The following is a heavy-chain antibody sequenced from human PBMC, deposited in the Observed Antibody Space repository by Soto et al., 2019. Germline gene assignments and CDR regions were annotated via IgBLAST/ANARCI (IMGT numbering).Heavy chain of an antibody. D-gene: IGHD2-15*01. CDR2: INSDGSST. J-gene: IGHJ5*02. Sequence: EVQLVESGGGLVQPGGSLRLSCAASGFTFSSYWMHWVRQAPGKGLVWVSRINSDGSSTSYADSVKGRFTISRDNAKNTLYLEMNIRRAEDTAVYYCARGVLGYCSGGSCYGHWFDPWGQGTLVTVSS. V-gene: IGHV3-74*01. CDR1: GFTFSSYW. CDR3: ARGVLGYCSGGSCYGHWFDP.